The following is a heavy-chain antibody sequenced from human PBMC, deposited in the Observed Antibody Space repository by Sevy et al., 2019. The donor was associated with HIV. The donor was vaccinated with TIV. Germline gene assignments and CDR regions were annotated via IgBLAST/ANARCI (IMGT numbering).Heavy chain of an antibody. CDR1: QFKFDTYA. CDR2: LWYDGSSK. V-gene: IGHV3-33*01. Sequence: GGSLRLSCVASQFKFDTYAIHWVRRAPGKGLEWVAMLWYDGSSKDYAESVKGRFAISRDNSQNTAFLQMNSLRAEDTGVYYCATNMVHAGAYDSYFNFWGQGSLVTVSS. D-gene: IGHD3-10*01. CDR3: ATNMVHAGAYDSYFNF. J-gene: IGHJ4*02.